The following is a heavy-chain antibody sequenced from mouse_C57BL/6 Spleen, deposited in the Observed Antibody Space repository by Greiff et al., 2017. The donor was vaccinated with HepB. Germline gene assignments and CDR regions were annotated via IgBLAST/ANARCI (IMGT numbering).Heavy chain of an antibody. J-gene: IGHJ3*01. CDR1: GFNIKDYY. CDR2: IDPEDGDT. V-gene: IGHV14-1*01. CDR3: TGYYGSSYHFAY. Sequence: VHVQQSGAELVRPGASVKLSCTASGFNIKDYYMHWVKQRPEQGLEWIGRIDPEDGDTEYAPKFQGKATMTADTSSNTAYLQLSSLTSEDPAVYYCTGYYGSSYHFAYWGQGTPVTVSA. D-gene: IGHD1-1*01.